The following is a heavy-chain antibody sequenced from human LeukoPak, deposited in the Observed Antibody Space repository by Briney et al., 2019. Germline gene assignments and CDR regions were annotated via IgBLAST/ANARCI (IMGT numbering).Heavy chain of an antibody. CDR2: IIQSGVT. J-gene: IGHJ4*02. D-gene: IGHD5-24*01. CDR3: ARGNRAGYNVDS. CDR1: GGSFSDYY. Sequence: SETLSLTCAVYGGSFSDYYWSWIRQPPGKGLEWIGEIIQSGVTNYNPSLKSRATISIDTSKNQFSLKLSSVTAADTAVYSCARGNRAGYNVDSWGQGALVTVSS. V-gene: IGHV4-34*01.